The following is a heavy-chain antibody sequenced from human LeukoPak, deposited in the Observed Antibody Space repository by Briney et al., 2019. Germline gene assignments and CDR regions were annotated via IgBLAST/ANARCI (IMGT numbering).Heavy chain of an antibody. CDR1: GFTFSNYG. J-gene: IGHJ4*02. CDR2: ITGSGTNT. V-gene: IGHV3-23*01. Sequence: GSLRLSFAASGFTFSNYGMSWVRQAPGRGLEWVSTITGSGTNTDYADSVKGRFTISRDNAKNSLYLQMNSLRAEDTAVYYCAVTTVGFALDYWGQGTLVTVSS. D-gene: IGHD4-17*01. CDR3: AVTTVGFALDY.